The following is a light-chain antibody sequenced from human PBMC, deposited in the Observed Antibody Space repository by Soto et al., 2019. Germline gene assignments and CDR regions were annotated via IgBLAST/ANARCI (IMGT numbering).Light chain of an antibody. CDR1: QGIGNN. J-gene: IGKJ1*01. CDR2: SIS. CDR3: LQYNSYPWT. V-gene: IGKV1-17*01. Sequence: DIQMTQSPSYLSASVGDGVTITCRASQGIGNNLGWYQHKPGKAPKRLIYSISTLQSGVPSRFSGSGSATEFTLTISSLQPEDFATYYCLQYNSYPWTFGQGTRVE.